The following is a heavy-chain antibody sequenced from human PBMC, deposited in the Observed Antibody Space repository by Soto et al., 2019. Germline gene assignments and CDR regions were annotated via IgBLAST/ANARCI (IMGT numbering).Heavy chain of an antibody. V-gene: IGHV4-39*01. CDR2: IYYSGST. CDR1: GGSISSSSYY. D-gene: IGHD6-19*01. Sequence: QLQLQESGPGLVKPSETLSLTCTVSGGSISSSSYYWGWIRQPPGKVLEWIGSIYYSGSTYYNPAPRRRVTRTIAPSTNQLALKLSSVLAEDTAVYYWAGREWLVLRPLPDYCVEGSLVTVSS. J-gene: IGHJ4*02. CDR3: AGREWLVLRPLPDY.